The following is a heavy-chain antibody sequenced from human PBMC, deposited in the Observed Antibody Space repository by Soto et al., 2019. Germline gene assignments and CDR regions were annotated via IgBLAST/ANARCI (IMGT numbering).Heavy chain of an antibody. J-gene: IGHJ6*02. CDR1: GFTFSSYG. V-gene: IGHV3-33*01. Sequence: ESGGGVVQPGRSLRLSCAASGFTFSSYGMHWVRQAPGKGLEWVAVIWYDGSNKYYADSVKGRFTISRDNSKNTLYLQMNSLRAEDTAVYYCARAYYYYGMDVWGQGTTVTVSS. CDR2: IWYDGSNK. CDR3: ARAYYYYGMDV.